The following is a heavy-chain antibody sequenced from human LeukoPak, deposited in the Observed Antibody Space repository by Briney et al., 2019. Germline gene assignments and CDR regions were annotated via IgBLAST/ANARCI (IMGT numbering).Heavy chain of an antibody. D-gene: IGHD1-1*01. CDR2: IIPLFGTP. V-gene: IGHV1-69*01. Sequence: SSVKVSCKASGGTFSSYTISWVRQAPGQGLEWMGGIIPLFGTPDYAQKFQDRLTITADESTSTAYMELSSLRSEDTAVYYCARRRGTTETKWYYMDVWGKGTTVTVSS. CDR3: ARRRGTTETKWYYMDV. J-gene: IGHJ6*03. CDR1: GGTFSSYT.